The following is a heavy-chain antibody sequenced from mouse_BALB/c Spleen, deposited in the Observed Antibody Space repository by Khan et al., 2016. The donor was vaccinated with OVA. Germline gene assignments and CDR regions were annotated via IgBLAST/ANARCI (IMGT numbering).Heavy chain of an antibody. CDR1: GFSLSSSGMG. CDR3: ARSPWLLHYAVDY. CDR2: IYWDDDK. J-gene: IGHJ4*01. Sequence: QVTLKESGPGILQPSQTLSLTCSFSGFSLSSSGMGVNWIRQPSGKGLEWLAHIYWDDDKRYNPSLKSRLTISKATSRNQVFLNITSVDTVDTATSYCARSPWLLHYAVDYWGQGTSVTVSS. D-gene: IGHD2-3*01. V-gene: IGHV8-12*01.